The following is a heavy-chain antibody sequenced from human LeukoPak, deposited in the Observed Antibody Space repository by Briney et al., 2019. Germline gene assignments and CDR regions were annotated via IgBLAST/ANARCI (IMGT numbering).Heavy chain of an antibody. D-gene: IGHD3-22*01. CDR1: GYRFTSYW. CDR2: IYPGDSDT. V-gene: IGHV5-51*01. Sequence: GESLKISCKGSGYRFTSYWIGWVRQMPGKGLEWMGIIYPGDSDTRYSPSFQGQVTISADKSISTAYLQWSSLKASDTAMYYCARGEGYYYDSSGYYPFDYWGQGTLVTVSS. CDR3: ARGEGYYYDSSGYYPFDY. J-gene: IGHJ4*02.